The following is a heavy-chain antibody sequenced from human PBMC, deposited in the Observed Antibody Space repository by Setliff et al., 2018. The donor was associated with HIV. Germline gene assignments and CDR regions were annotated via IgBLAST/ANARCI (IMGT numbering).Heavy chain of an antibody. V-gene: IGHV4-34*01. D-gene: IGHD3-3*01. CDR3: ARGRTYYDFWSGQDYYYYMDV. CDR1: GGSFSGYY. Sequence: SETLSLTCVVYGGSFSGYYWSWIRQPPGKGLEWIGEINHSGSTNYNPSLKSRVTISVDTSKNQFSLKLSSVTAADTAVYYCARGRTYYDFWSGQDYYYYMDVWGKGTTVTVSS. J-gene: IGHJ6*03. CDR2: INHSGST.